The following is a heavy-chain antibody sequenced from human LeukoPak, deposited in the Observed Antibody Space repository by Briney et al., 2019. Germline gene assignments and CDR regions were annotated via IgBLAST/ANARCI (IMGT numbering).Heavy chain of an antibody. CDR2: IYYSGRT. CDR1: GDSVSRSDSY. CDR3: ARGRYYDGSGYLK. J-gene: IGHJ1*01. D-gene: IGHD3-22*01. V-gene: IGHV4-39*01. Sequence: KPSETLSLTCSVSGDSVSRSDSYWDWIRQPPGKGLEWIGTIYYSGRTYYSPSLKSRVTMSVDPSNNQFSLNLRSVTAADTALYYWARGRYYDGSGYLKWGQGTLLSVSS.